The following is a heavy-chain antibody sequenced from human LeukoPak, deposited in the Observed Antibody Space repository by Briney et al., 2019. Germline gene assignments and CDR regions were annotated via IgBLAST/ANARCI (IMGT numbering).Heavy chain of an antibody. CDR2: ISTSSSTI. CDR3: ARGRYSGYDLHFDY. V-gene: IGHV3-48*04. D-gene: IGHD5-12*01. CDR1: GFTFSTYS. J-gene: IGHJ4*02. Sequence: GGSLRLSCAASGFTFSTYSVNWVRQAPGKGLEWVSYISTSSSTIYYADSVKGRFTISRDNAKNSLYLQMNSLRAEDTAVYYCARGRYSGYDLHFDYWGQGTLVTVSS.